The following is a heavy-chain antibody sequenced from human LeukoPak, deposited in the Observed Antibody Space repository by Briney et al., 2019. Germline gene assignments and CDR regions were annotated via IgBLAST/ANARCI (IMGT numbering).Heavy chain of an antibody. V-gene: IGHV3-30*18. D-gene: IGHD1-26*01. CDR1: GFTVSSYG. J-gene: IGHJ4*02. CDR3: AKQGSYYSFDY. CDR2: ISYDGSNK. Sequence: PGGSLRLSCAASGFTVSSYGMHWVRQAPGKGLEWVAVISYDGSNKYYADSVKGRFTISRDNSKNTLYLQMNSLRAEDTAVYYCAKQGSYYSFDYWGQGTLVTVSS.